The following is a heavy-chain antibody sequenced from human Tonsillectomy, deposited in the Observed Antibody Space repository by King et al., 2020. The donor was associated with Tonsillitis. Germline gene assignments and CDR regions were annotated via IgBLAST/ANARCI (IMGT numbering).Heavy chain of an antibody. CDR3: AREDYCSSTSCYFSHDAFDI. D-gene: IGHD2-2*01. J-gene: IGHJ3*02. V-gene: IGHV4-4*07. CDR1: VGSIRSYY. Sequence: VQLQESGPGLVKPSETLSLTCTVSVGSIRSYYWNWIRQPAGKGLEWIGRIYTSGTTIYNPSLKSRVTMSVDTSKNPFSLNLSSVTAADTAVYYCAREDYCSSTSCYFSHDAFDIWGQGTMVTVSS. CDR2: IYTSGTT.